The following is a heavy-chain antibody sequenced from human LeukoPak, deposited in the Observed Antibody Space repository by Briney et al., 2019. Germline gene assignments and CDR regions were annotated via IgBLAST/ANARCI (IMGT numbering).Heavy chain of an antibody. D-gene: IGHD5-24*01. CDR1: GGSISSGGYY. J-gene: IGHJ4*02. CDR2: IYHTGST. CDR3: ARERLVDLATIFDY. Sequence: PSETLSLTCTVSGGSISSGGYYWSWIRQYPGKGLEWIGYIYHTGSTYYNPSLQSRVSISLDMSRNQFSLKLTSVTAADTAVYYCARERLVDLATIFDYWGQGALVTVSS. V-gene: IGHV4-31*03.